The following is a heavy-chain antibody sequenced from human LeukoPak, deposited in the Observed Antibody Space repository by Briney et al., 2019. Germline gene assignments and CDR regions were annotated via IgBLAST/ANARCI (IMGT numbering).Heavy chain of an antibody. CDR1: GFTVSSNY. J-gene: IGHJ6*02. CDR3: AKDLRWELLREYYYGMDV. D-gene: IGHD1-26*01. Sequence: GGSLRLSCAASGFTVSSNYMSWVRQAPGKGLEWVSVIYSGGSTYYADSVKGRFTISRDNSKNTLYLQMNSLRAEDTAVYYCAKDLRWELLREYYYGMDVWGQGTTVTVSS. V-gene: IGHV3-53*01. CDR2: IYSGGST.